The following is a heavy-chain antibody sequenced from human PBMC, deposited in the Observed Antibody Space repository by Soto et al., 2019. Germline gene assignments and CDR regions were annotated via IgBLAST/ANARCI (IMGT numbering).Heavy chain of an antibody. J-gene: IGHJ6*02. D-gene: IGHD2-15*01. CDR1: GYSFTSYW. V-gene: IGHV5-51*01. CDR3: ARAAPPGDYYYGMDV. CDR2: IYPGDSDT. Sequence: GESLKISCKGSGYSFTSYWIGWVRQMPGKGLEWMGIIYPGDSDTRYSPSFQGQVTISADKSISTAYLQWSSLKASDTAMYYCARAAPPGDYYYGMDVWGQGTTVTVSS.